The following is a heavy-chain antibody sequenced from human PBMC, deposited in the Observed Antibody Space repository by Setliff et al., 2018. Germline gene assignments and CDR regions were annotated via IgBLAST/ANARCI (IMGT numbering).Heavy chain of an antibody. CDR3: ARVWFGNMDV. D-gene: IGHD3-10*01. V-gene: IGHV3-7*01. Sequence: QPGGSLRLSCAASGFTFSNYLMSWVRQAPGKGLEWVANIKQDGSEKYYVDSVKGRFTISRDNAKSSLYLQMNSLRAEDTAVYYCARVWFGNMDVWGKGTTVTVSS. J-gene: IGHJ6*03. CDR1: GFTFSNYL. CDR2: IKQDGSEK.